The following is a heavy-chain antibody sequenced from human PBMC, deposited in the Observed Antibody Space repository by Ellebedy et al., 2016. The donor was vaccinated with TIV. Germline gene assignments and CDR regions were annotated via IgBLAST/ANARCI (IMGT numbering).Heavy chain of an antibody. V-gene: IGHV5-51*01. CDR1: GYSFTTYW. CDR3: ARHYCSSTSCYETNYYYGMDV. D-gene: IGHD2-2*01. J-gene: IGHJ6*02. CDR2: IYPGDSHT. Sequence: GESLKISCQGSGYSFTTYWIAWVRQMPGKGLEWMGIIYPGDSHTRYSPSFQGQVTISADKSISTAYLQWSSLKASDTAMYFCARHYCSSTSCYETNYYYGMDVWGQGTTVTVSS.